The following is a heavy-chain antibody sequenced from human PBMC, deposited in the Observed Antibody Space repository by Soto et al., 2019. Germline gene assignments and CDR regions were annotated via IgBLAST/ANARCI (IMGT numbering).Heavy chain of an antibody. CDR2: INAGNGNT. D-gene: IGHD2-21*02. CDR1: GYTFTSYA. J-gene: IGHJ4*02. CDR3: ARRIVVVTALDY. Sequence: QVQLVQSGAEEKKPGASVKVSCKASGYTFTSYAMHWVHQAPGQRLEWMGWINAGNGNTKYSQKFQGRVTITRDTSASTAYMELSSLRSEDTAVFYYARRIVVVTALDYWGQGTLVTVSS. V-gene: IGHV1-3*05.